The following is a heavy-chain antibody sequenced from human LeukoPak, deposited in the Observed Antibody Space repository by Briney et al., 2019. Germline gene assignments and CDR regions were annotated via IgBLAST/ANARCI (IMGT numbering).Heavy chain of an antibody. D-gene: IGHD5-24*01. CDR3: ARETIRDGYNSLRRKYAFDI. CDR2: INPSGGST. J-gene: IGHJ3*02. CDR1: GYTFTSYY. Sequence: ASVKVSCKASGYTFTSYYMHWVRQAPGQGLEWMGIINPSGGSTSYAQKFQGRVTMTRDTSTSTVYMELSSLRSEDTAVYYCARETIRDGYNSLRRKYAFDIWGQGTMVTVSS. V-gene: IGHV1-46*01.